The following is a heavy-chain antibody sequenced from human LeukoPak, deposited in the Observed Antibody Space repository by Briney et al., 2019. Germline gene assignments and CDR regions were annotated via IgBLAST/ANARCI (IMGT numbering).Heavy chain of an antibody. CDR1: GFTFNSYW. J-gene: IGHJ4*02. CDR3: ASGYSYGYLY. V-gene: IGHV3-48*01. CDR2: ISSSSSTI. D-gene: IGHD5-18*01. Sequence: GGSLRLSCAASGFTFNSYWMSWVRQAPGKGLEWVSYISSSSSTIYYADSVKGRFTISRDNAKNSLYLQMNSLRAEDTAVYYCASGYSYGYLYWGQGTLVTVSS.